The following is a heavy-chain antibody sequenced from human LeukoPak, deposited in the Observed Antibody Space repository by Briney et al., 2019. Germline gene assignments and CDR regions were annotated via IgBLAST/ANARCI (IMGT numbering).Heavy chain of an antibody. V-gene: IGHV4-39*07. CDR3: ARGKYQLPADHLDY. Sequence: SETLSLTCTVSGGSISSSSYYWGWIRQPPGKGLEWIGSIYYSGSTYYNPSLKSRVTISVDTSKNQFSLKLSSVTAADTAVYYRARGKYQLPADHLDYWGQGTLVTVSS. CDR1: GGSISSSSYY. D-gene: IGHD2-2*01. CDR2: IYYSGST. J-gene: IGHJ4*02.